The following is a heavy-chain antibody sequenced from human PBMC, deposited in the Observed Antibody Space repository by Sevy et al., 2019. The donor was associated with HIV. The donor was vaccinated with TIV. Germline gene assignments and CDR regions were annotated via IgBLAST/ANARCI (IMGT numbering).Heavy chain of an antibody. V-gene: IGHV3-7*01. CDR1: GFTFSTYW. CDR2: INQDGSGK. J-gene: IGHJ3*02. Sequence: GGSLRLSCAASGFTFSTYWMNWVRQAPGKGLEWVANINQDGSGKYYVDSVKGRFTISRDNAKNSLFLQMNSLRVEDTAEYYCATDMFSRSSADVPDIWGQGTMVTVSS. D-gene: IGHD6-6*01. CDR3: ATDMFSRSSADVPDI.